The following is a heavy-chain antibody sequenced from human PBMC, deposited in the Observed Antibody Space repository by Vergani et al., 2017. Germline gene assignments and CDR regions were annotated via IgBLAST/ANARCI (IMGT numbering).Heavy chain of an antibody. Sequence: EVQVVESGGGLVQPGGSLRLSCAASGFTFSTYWMIWVRQAPGKGLEWVANIKQDGNEKYYVDSVKGRFTISRDYAKNSMYLQMNSLRAEDTAMYYCAMTSWERSGDWGQGTLVTVSS. V-gene: IGHV3-7*03. D-gene: IGHD1-26*01. J-gene: IGHJ4*02. CDR3: AMTSWERSGD. CDR1: GFTFSTYW. CDR2: IKQDGNEK.